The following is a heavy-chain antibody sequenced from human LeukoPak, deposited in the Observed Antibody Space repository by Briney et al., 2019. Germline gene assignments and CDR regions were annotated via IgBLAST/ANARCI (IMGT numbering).Heavy chain of an antibody. CDR1: GYTFTGYY. V-gene: IGHV1-2*06. D-gene: IGHD6-13*01. Sequence: GASVKVSCKASGYTFTGYYMHWVRQAPGQGLEWMGRINPNSGGTNYAQKFQGRVTTTRDTSISTAYMELSRLRSDDTAVYYCARSSSSWYYFDYWGQGTLVTVSS. J-gene: IGHJ4*02. CDR3: ARSSSSWYYFDY. CDR2: INPNSGGT.